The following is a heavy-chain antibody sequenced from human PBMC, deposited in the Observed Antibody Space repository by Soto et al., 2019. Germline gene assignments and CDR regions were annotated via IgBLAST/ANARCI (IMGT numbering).Heavy chain of an antibody. CDR1: GYTFTSYA. D-gene: IGHD6-13*01. CDR3: ARGRSSSFRWFDP. J-gene: IGHJ5*02. CDR2: INAGNGNT. Sequence: GASVKVSCKASGYTFTSYAMHWVRQAPGQRLEWMGWINAGNGNTKYSQKFQGRVTITRDTSASTAYMELSSLRSEDTAVYYCARGRSSSFRWFDPWGQGTLVTVSS. V-gene: IGHV1-3*01.